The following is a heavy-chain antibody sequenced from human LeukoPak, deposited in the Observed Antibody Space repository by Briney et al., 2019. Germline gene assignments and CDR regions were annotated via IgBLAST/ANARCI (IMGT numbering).Heavy chain of an antibody. J-gene: IGHJ2*01. V-gene: IGHV4-4*08. Sequence: SETLSLTCTVSGGSMFSYYWNWIRQPPGKGLEWIGYIYSSGITNYSPSLRSRGTISVATSRNQFSLRLTSVTAADTAIYYCARRAYYDSSGYHLTSGYFDLWGRGTLVTVSS. CDR1: GGSMFSYY. CDR3: ARRAYYDSSGYHLTSGYFDL. D-gene: IGHD3-22*01. CDR2: IYSSGIT.